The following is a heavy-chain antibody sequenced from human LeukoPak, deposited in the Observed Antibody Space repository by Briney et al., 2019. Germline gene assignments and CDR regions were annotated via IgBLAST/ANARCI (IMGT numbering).Heavy chain of an antibody. Sequence: GGSLRLSCAASGFTFSSYAMSWVRQAPGKGLEWVSGISGSGTSTYYADSVKGRFTISRDNSKNALYLQMNSLRADETAVYYCAKEVYSDSSGHFDYWGQGTLVTVSS. CDR3: AKEVYSDSSGHFDY. J-gene: IGHJ4*02. CDR1: GFTFSSYA. V-gene: IGHV3-23*01. CDR2: ISGSGTST. D-gene: IGHD3-22*01.